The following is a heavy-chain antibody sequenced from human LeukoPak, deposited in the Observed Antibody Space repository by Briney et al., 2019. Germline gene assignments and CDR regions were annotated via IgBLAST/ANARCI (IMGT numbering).Heavy chain of an antibody. Sequence: YSMNWVRQAPGKGLEWVSSISSSSSYIYYADSVKGRFTISRDNAKNSLYLQMNSLRAEDTAVYYCARDKRRDDFWSGYYKAGLYFDLWGRGTLVTVSS. CDR1: YS. J-gene: IGHJ2*01. CDR2: ISSSSSYI. V-gene: IGHV3-21*01. CDR3: ARDKRRDDFWSGYYKAGLYFDL. D-gene: IGHD3-3*01.